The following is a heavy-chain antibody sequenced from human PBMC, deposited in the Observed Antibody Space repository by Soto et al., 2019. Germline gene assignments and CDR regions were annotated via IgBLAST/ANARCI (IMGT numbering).Heavy chain of an antibody. CDR2: IIPIFGTA. J-gene: IGHJ6*02. D-gene: IGHD3-3*01. Sequence: ASVKVSCKASGGTFSSYAISWVRQAPGQGLECMGGIIPIFGTANYAQKFQGRVTITADESTSTAYMELSSLRSEDTAVYYCARTPSITIFGKYGMDVWGQGTTVTVSS. CDR3: ARTPSITIFGKYGMDV. CDR1: GGTFSSYA. V-gene: IGHV1-69*13.